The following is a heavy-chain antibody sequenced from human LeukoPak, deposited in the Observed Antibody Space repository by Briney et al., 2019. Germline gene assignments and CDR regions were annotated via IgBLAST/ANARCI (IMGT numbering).Heavy chain of an antibody. J-gene: IGHJ4*02. CDR1: GFTFSSYA. CDR3: ARDLVQLWSKDY. Sequence: GGSLRLSCAASGFTFSSYAMSWVRQAPGKGLEWVSVIRSSGGSTYYADSVKGRFTISRDNAKNSLYLQMNSLRAEDTAVYYCARDLVQLWSKDYWGQGTLVTVSS. D-gene: IGHD5-18*01. V-gene: IGHV3-23*01. CDR2: IRSSGGST.